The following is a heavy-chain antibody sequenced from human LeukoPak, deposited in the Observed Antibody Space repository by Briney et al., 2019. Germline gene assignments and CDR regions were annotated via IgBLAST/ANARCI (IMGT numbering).Heavy chain of an antibody. CDR2: INHSGST. J-gene: IGHJ4*02. CDR3: ARARGLYYYDSSGYYSSRGYFDY. V-gene: IGHV4-34*01. D-gene: IGHD3-22*01. Sequence: SETLSLTCAVYGGSFSGYYWSWIRQPPGKGLEWIGEINHSGSTNYNPSLKSRVTISVDTSKNQFSLKLSSVTAADTAVYYCARARGLYYYDSSGYYSSRGYFDYWGQGTLVTVSS. CDR1: GGSFSGYY.